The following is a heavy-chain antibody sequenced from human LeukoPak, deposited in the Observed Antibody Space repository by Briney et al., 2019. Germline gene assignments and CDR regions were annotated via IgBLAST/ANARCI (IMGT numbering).Heavy chain of an antibody. J-gene: IGHJ4*02. CDR1: GFTFSSYS. D-gene: IGHD6-19*01. Sequence: GGSLRLSCAASGFTFSSYSMNWVRQAPGKGLEWVSSISSSDTYIYHADSVKGRFTISRDNAKNSLYLQMNSLRAEDTAVYYCARGSGEWLQEAVAGTGLDYWGQGTLVTVSS. CDR3: ARGSGEWLQEAVAGTGLDY. V-gene: IGHV3-21*01. CDR2: ISSSDTYI.